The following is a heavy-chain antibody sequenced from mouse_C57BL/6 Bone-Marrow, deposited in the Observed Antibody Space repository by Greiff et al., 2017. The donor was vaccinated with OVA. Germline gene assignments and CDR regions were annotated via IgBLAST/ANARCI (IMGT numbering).Heavy chain of an antibody. J-gene: IGHJ3*01. D-gene: IGHD2-3*01. CDR1: GYTFTSYW. Sequence: VQLKQPGAELVMPGASVKLSCKASGYTFTSYWMHWVKQRPGQGLEWIGEIDPSDSYTNYNQKFKGKSTLTVDKSSSTAYMQLSSLTSEDSAVYYCARYDGGSWFAYWGQGTLVTVSA. V-gene: IGHV1-69*01. CDR3: ARYDGGSWFAY. CDR2: IDPSDSYT.